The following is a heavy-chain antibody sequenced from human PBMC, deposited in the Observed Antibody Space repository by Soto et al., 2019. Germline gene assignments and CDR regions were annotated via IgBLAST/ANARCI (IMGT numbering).Heavy chain of an antibody. V-gene: IGHV3-72*01. CDR3: AREIRRDYYYYYPLDV. CDR2: TKNKPNNYTT. CDR1: GFTFTDHY. Sequence: GSLRLSCLASGFTFTDHYMDWVRQAPGTGLEWIARTKNKPNNYTTTYAASVKGRFTISRDDSESSLYLQMNNLKTEDTAVYYCAREIRRDYYYYYPLDVWGQGTTVTVS. J-gene: IGHJ6*02.